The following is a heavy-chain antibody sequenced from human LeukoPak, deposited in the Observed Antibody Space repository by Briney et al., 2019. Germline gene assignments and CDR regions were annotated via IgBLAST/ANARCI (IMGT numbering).Heavy chain of an antibody. CDR1: GFTFRSYA. Sequence: PGGSLRLSWAASGFTFRSYAMSWVRQAPGKGLEWVSAISGSGVSTYYADSVKGRFTISRDNSKNTLYLQMNSLRAEDTAVYYCAARFTSSWTVYWGQGTLVTVSS. D-gene: IGHD6-13*01. V-gene: IGHV3-23*01. CDR3: AARFTSSWTVY. J-gene: IGHJ4*02. CDR2: ISGSGVST.